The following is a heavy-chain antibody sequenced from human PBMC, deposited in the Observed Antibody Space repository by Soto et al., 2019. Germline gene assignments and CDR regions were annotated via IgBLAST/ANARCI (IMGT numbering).Heavy chain of an antibody. D-gene: IGHD6-6*01. CDR3: ARDQASSPNYYHY. J-gene: IGHJ6*01. Sequence: PGGNLRLSCAAPGYTLSRYAMHWARQAPGKGLEWVAVISYDGSNKYYADSVKGRFTISRDNSKNTLYLQMNSLRAEDTAVYYCARDQASSPNYYHY. CDR2: ISYDGSNK. V-gene: IGHV3-30-3*01. CDR1: GYTLSRYA.